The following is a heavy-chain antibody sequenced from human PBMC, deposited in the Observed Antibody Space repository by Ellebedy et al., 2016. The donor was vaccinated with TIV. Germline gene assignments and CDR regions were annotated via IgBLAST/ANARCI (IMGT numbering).Heavy chain of an antibody. V-gene: IGHV6-1*01. Sequence: SQTLSLTCAISGDSVSSNSAAWNWIRQSPSRGLEWLGRTYYRSKWYNDYAVSVKSRITINPDTSKNQFSLQLNSVTPEDTAVYYCARAPLLWFGEQSQIDAFDIWGQGTMVTVSS. D-gene: IGHD3-10*01. CDR2: TYYRSKWYN. CDR1: GDSVSSNSAA. CDR3: ARAPLLWFGEQSQIDAFDI. J-gene: IGHJ3*02.